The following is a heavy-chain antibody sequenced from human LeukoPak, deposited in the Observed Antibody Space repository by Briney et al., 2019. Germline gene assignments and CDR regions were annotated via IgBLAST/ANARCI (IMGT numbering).Heavy chain of an antibody. J-gene: IGHJ6*03. V-gene: IGHV3-53*01. CDR3: ARDMELAVAGTYYYYMDV. D-gene: IGHD6-19*01. Sequence: GGSLRLSCAASGLTVSSNSMSWVRQAPGKGLEWVSFIYSGGSTYYADSVKGRFTISRDNAKNSLYLQMNSLRAEDTAVYYCARDMELAVAGTYYYYMDVWGKGTTVTISS. CDR2: IYSGGST. CDR1: GLTVSSNS.